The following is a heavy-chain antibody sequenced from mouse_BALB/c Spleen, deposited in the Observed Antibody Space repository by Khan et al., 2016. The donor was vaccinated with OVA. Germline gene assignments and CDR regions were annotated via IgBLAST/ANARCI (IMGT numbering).Heavy chain of an antibody. J-gene: IGHJ2*01. CDR1: RFTITSYG. Sequence: EVQLVESGAGIVQPGGSLKLSCAASRFTITSYGMSSVRQTPDKRLELVATIDTNGGRTDYPDSLKGRFTISGDNANNALYLQMHILKSEDTAMYYCEGRAKWGQGTTLTVSS. CDR3: EGRAK. V-gene: IGHV5-6-3*01. D-gene: IGHD3-3*01. CDR2: IDTNGGRT.